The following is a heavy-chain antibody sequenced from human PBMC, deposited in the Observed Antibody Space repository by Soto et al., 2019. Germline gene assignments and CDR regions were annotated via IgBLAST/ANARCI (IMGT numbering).Heavy chain of an antibody. Sequence: EVQLVQSGGGLVQPGGSLKLSCAASGFTFSGSTVHWVRQASGEGLQWVGRIRSKANDYATTYIASVKDRFTISRDDSRNTAYLQMSDLKTEDTAVYYCTGGYCTGGTCYSGYFQHRGQGALVTVFS. CDR3: TGGYCTGGTCYSGYFQH. J-gene: IGHJ1*01. CDR1: GFTFSGST. CDR2: IRSKANDYAT. V-gene: IGHV3-73*02. D-gene: IGHD2-15*01.